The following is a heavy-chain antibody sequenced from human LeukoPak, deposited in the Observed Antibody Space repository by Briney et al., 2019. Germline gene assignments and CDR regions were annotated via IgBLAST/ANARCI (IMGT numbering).Heavy chain of an antibody. CDR3: TKLVPGSGSSDY. CDR2: IKQDGSEK. CDR1: GFTLSSYW. Sequence: PGGSLRLSCAASGFTLSSYWMSWVRQAPGKGLEWVANIKQDGSEKYYLDSVKGRFTISRDNAKNPLYLQMNSLRAEDTAVYYCTKLVPGSGSSDYWGQGTLVTVSS. V-gene: IGHV3-7*01. D-gene: IGHD3-10*01. J-gene: IGHJ4*02.